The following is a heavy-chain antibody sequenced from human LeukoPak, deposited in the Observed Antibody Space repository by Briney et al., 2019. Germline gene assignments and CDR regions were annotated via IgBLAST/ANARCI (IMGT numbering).Heavy chain of an antibody. Sequence: PGGSLRLSCLASGFTFSDFAMSWVRQTPGKRLEWVASTDGTGGDSYYADAVKGRFTISRDDSRDTLYLQMNSLKAEDTAVYYCARRRGTWCAFDIWGQGTMVTVSS. CDR2: TDGTGGDS. J-gene: IGHJ3*02. D-gene: IGHD2-15*01. CDR3: ARRRGTWCAFDI. V-gene: IGHV3-23*01. CDR1: GFTFSDFA.